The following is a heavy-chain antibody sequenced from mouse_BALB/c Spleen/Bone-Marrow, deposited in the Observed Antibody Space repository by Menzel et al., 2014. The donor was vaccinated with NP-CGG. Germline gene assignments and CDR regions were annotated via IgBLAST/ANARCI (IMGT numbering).Heavy chain of an antibody. D-gene: IGHD3-2*01. CDR2: ISSGGST. CDR3: ARGDSSGYPYAMDY. Sequence: EVKLVESGGGLVKPGGSLKLSCAASGFTFSSYAMSWVRQTPEKRLEWVASISSGGSTYYPDSVKGRFTISRDNARNILYLQMSSLRSEDTAMHYCARGDSSGYPYAMDYWGQGTSVTVSS. CDR1: GFTFSSYA. V-gene: IGHV5-6-5*01. J-gene: IGHJ4*01.